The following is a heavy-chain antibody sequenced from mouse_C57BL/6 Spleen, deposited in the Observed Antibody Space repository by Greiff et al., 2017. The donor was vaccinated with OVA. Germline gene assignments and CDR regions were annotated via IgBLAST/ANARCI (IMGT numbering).Heavy chain of an antibody. J-gene: IGHJ3*01. CDR2: IYPSDIET. D-gene: IGHD2-2*01. Sequence: QVQLQQPGAELVRPGSSVKLSCKASGYTFTSYWMDWVKQRPGQGLEWIGNIYPSDIETHYNQKFKDKATLTVDKSSSTAYMQLSSLTSEDSAVYYCARLGSTMVTEGFAYWGQGTLVTVSA. V-gene: IGHV1-61*01. CDR3: ARLGSTMVTEGFAY. CDR1: GYTFTSYW.